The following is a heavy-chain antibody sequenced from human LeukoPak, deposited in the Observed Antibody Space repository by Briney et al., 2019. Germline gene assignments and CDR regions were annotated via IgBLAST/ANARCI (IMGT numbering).Heavy chain of an antibody. J-gene: IGHJ4*02. CDR1: GGSISSYY. CDR2: ISDIGSI. D-gene: IGHD2-8*02. CDR3: AGHHPRNTVDF. V-gene: IGHV4-59*08. Sequence: SETLSLTCTVSGGSISSYYWSWIRQPPGKGLEWIAYISDIGSINYNPSLKSRVTISPDPSKNQFSLKLSSVTAAHTAVYYCAGHHPRNTVDFWGQGTLVTVSS.